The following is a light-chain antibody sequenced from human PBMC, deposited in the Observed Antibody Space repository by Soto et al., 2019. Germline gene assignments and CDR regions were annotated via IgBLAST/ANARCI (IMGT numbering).Light chain of an antibody. CDR2: AAS. Sequence: DIQLTQAPSFLSASVGDRVTITCRASQGISSYLAWYQQKPGKAPKLLIYAASTLQSGVPSRFSGSGSGTEFTLTISSPQPEDCATYYCQQLNSYPFLTCRGGTEVEIK. V-gene: IGKV1-9*01. CDR1: QGISSY. J-gene: IGKJ4*01. CDR3: QQLNSYPFLT.